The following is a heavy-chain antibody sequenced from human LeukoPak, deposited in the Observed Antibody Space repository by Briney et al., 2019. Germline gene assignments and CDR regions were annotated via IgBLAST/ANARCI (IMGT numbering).Heavy chain of an antibody. V-gene: IGHV1-69*04. CDR3: ARDVPQPEIAVAGTDWFDP. Sequence: ASVKVSCTASGGTFSSYAISWVRQAPGQGLEWMGRIIPILGIANYAQKFQGRVTITADKSTSTAYMELSSLRSEDTAVYYCARDVPQPEIAVAGTDWFDPWGQGTLVTVSS. J-gene: IGHJ5*02. CDR1: GGTFSSYA. CDR2: IIPILGIA. D-gene: IGHD6-19*01.